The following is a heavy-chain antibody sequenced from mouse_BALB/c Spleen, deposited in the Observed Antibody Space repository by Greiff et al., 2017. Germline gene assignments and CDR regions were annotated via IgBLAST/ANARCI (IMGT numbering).Heavy chain of an antibody. V-gene: IGHV5-12-2*01. CDR1: GFTFSSYT. CDR3: ARSYGNFDY. D-gene: IGHD2-1*01. Sequence: EVHLVESGGGLVQPGGSLKLSCAASGFTFSSYTMSWVRQTPEKRLEWVAYISNGGGSTYYPDTVKGRFTISRDNAKNTLYLQMSSLKSEDTAMYYCARSYGNFDYWGQGTTLTVSS. J-gene: IGHJ2*01. CDR2: ISNGGGST.